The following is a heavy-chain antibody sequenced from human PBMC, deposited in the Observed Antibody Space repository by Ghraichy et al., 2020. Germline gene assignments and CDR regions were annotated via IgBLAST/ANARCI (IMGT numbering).Heavy chain of an antibody. J-gene: IGHJ6*02. D-gene: IGHD6-13*01. CDR3: ARVAAADRILGYYYGMDV. V-gene: IGHV5-51*01. CDR1: GYSFTSYW. CDR2: IYPGDSDT. Sequence: GESLNISCKGSGYSFTSYWIGWVRQMPGKGLEWMGIIYPGDSDTRYSPSFQGQVTISADKSISTAYLQWSSLKASDTAMYYCARVAAADRILGYYYGMDVWGQGTTVTVSS.